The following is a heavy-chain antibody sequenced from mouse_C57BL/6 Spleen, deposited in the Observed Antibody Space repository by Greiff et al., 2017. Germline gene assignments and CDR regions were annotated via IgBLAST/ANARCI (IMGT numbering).Heavy chain of an antibody. CDR1: GYTFTEYT. Sequence: VNVVESGAELVKPGASVKLSCKASGYTFTEYTIHWVKQRSGQGLEWIGWFYPGSGSIKYNEKFKDKATLTADKSSSTVYMELSRLTSEDSAVYFCARHETEFITTAPFAYWGQGTLVTVSA. J-gene: IGHJ3*01. D-gene: IGHD1-1*01. CDR2: FYPGSGSI. CDR3: ARHETEFITTAPFAY. V-gene: IGHV1-62-2*01.